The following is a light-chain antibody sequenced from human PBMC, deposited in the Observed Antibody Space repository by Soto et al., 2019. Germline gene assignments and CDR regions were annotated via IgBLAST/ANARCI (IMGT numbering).Light chain of an antibody. CDR3: EQYNAYSQE. J-gene: IGKJ1*01. V-gene: IGKV1-5*03. CDR1: ESVSRW. CDR2: HAS. Sequence: DIQMTQSPSTLSASVGDRVTITCRASESVSRWLAWYQQKPGRTPKLLIYHASTLETGVPSRFSGIGSATEYILTLTGRQSIELVISCWEQYNAYSQEFGQGTKVEIK.